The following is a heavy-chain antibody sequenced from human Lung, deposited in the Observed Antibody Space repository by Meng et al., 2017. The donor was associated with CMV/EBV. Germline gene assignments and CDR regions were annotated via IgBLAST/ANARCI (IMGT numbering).Heavy chain of an antibody. D-gene: IGHD2-8*01. Sequence: GGSLRLXXAASGFTFSHSWMHWVRQAPGKGLVRVSLINTDGTTTNYADSVKGRFTISRDNAKNTLHLQMDSLRADDTALYYCARKRTNWRGPVFDYWGQGXLVTVSS. J-gene: IGHJ4*02. CDR1: GFTFSHSW. V-gene: IGHV3-74*01. CDR3: ARKRTNWRGPVFDY. CDR2: INTDGTTT.